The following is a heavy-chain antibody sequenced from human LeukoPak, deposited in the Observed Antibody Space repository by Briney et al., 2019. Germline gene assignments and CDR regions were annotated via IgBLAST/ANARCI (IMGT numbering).Heavy chain of an antibody. Sequence: GGSLRLSCAASGFTFSSYEMNWVRQAPGKGLEWVSYISSSGSTIYYAGSVKGRFTISRDNAKNSLYLQMNSLRAEDTAVYYCARDALGFGDPLDYFDYWGQGTLVTVSS. CDR1: GFTFSSYE. J-gene: IGHJ4*02. CDR3: ARDALGFGDPLDYFDY. V-gene: IGHV3-48*03. CDR2: ISSSGSTI. D-gene: IGHD3-10*01.